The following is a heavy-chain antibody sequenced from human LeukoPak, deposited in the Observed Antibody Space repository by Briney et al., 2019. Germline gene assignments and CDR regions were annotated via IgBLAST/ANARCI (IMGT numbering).Heavy chain of an antibody. CDR1: GFTVSTNY. CDR3: ARYDYGRSGFDY. Sequence: PGGSLRLSCAASGFTVSTNYMTWVRQAPGKGLEWVSVIYSGGTTYSADSVKGRFSISRDNSKNTLYLQMNSLRAEDTAVYYCARYDYGRSGFDYWGQGTLVTVSS. V-gene: IGHV3-66*01. J-gene: IGHJ4*02. D-gene: IGHD5-12*01. CDR2: IYSGGTT.